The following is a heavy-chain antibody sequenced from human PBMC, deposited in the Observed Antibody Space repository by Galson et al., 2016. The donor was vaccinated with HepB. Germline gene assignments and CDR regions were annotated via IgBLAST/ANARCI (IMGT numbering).Heavy chain of an antibody. CDR1: GYIFISYD. V-gene: IGHV1-8*01. D-gene: IGHD6-13*01. J-gene: IGHJ3*02. CDR2: MNPNSGNR. Sequence: SCKASGYIFISYDINWVRQAPGQGLEWMGWMNPNSGNRGYEKKFQGRVTMTRNTSTSTAYMELSSLRSDDTAVYYCTRDRQQLKVVAFDIWGQGTTVTVSS. CDR3: TRDRQQLKVVAFDI.